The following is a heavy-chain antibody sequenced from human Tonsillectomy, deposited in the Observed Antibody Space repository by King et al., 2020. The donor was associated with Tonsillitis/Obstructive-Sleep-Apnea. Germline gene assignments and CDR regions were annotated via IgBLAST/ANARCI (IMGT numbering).Heavy chain of an antibody. V-gene: IGHV2-5*02. J-gene: IGHJ3*02. CDR3: AHSATCTGGSCAFDT. D-gene: IGHD2-15*01. Sequence: NLKESGPALVKPTQTLTLTCTFSGFSLSTTGVGLAWIRQPPGKALEWLGLIYWDDDKRYSPSLKNRLTITRDTSKHQVILTATNMDPVDTGTYYCAHSATCTGGSCAFDTWGQGTLVTV. CDR1: GFSLSTTGVG. CDR2: IYWDDDK.